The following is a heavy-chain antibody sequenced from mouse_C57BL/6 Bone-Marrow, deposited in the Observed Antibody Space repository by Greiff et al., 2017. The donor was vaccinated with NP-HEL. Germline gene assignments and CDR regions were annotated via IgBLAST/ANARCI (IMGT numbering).Heavy chain of an antibody. D-gene: IGHD3-2*02. J-gene: IGHJ4*01. CDR2: INPSSGYT. V-gene: IGHV1-4*01. Sequence: VQLQQSGAELARPGASVKMSCKASGYTFTSYTMHWVKQRPGQGLEWIGYINPSSGYTKYNQKFKDKATLTADKSSSTAYMQLSSLTSEDSAVYYCARLDSSGYGAMDYWGQGTSVTVSS. CDR3: ARLDSSGYGAMDY. CDR1: GYTFTSYT.